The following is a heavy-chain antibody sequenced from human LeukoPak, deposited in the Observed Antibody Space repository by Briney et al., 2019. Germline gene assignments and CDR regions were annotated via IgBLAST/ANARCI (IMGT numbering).Heavy chain of an antibody. D-gene: IGHD3-10*01. CDR2: ISERGGST. Sequence: GGSLRLSCAASGFSFTKYAMDWVRQAPGKGLEWVSYISERGGSTTYADSVKGRFTISRDTSLNTLYLQMNNLRAEDTAVYFCAKRGVVIRGILVIGYHQEAYHYDFWGQGVLVTVSS. CDR1: GFSFTKYA. V-gene: IGHV3-23*01. J-gene: IGHJ4*02. CDR3: AKRGVVIRGILVIGYHQEAYHYDF.